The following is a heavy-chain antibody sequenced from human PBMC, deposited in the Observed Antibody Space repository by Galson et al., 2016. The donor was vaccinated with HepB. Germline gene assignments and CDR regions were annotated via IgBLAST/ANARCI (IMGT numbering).Heavy chain of an antibody. J-gene: IGHJ4*02. CDR2: IYYTGST. V-gene: IGHV4-61*08. D-gene: IGHD3-10*01. CDR3: ARARGRSFGEFPEAYFDF. CDR1: GASVNSGGYL. Sequence: SLTCSVSGASVNSGGYLWSWIRQPPGKGLQWIGYIYYTGSTNYNPSVKSRVSMSMDTSNNQFSLKVTSVTAADTALYYCARARGRSFGEFPEAYFDFWGQGTLVSVSS.